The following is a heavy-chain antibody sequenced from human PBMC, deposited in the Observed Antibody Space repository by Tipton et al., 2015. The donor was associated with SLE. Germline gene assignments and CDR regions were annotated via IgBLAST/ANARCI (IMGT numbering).Heavy chain of an antibody. CDR1: DGSFSGYY. D-gene: IGHD6-19*01. V-gene: IGHV4-34*01. Sequence: TLSLTCSVYDGSFSGYYWTWIRQPPGKGLEWIGEINHSGSTNYNPSLKSRVTISIDTSKNQFSLKLRSVTAADTAIYYCAREGGGPGCWGQGTLVTVSS. J-gene: IGHJ4*02. CDR3: AREGGGPGC. CDR2: INHSGST.